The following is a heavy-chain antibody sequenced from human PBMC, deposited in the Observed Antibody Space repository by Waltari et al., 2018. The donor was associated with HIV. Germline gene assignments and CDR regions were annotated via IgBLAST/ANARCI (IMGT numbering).Heavy chain of an antibody. D-gene: IGHD3-10*01. CDR1: GGSFTASY. CDR3: ARVSRYYYDSTTYYKFDP. J-gene: IGHJ5*02. V-gene: IGHV4-34*02. Sequence: QVQLQQWGAGLLKPSETLSLTCAVYGGSFTASYWTWIRQPPGKGLEWIGEINHGGLANYNPSLKRRVTMSVDASKNQFSLRLTSVTVADTAVFYCARVSRYYYDSTTYYKFDPWGQGTLVTVSS. CDR2: INHGGLA.